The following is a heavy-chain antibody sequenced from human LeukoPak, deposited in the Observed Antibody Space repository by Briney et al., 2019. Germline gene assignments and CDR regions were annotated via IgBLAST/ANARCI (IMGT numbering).Heavy chain of an antibody. CDR1: GFTFSSYS. J-gene: IGHJ4*02. CDR3: AREWSSTSCLDY. CDR2: ISSSSSYI. Sequence: GGSLRLSCAASGFTFSSYSMNWVRQAPGKGLEWVSSISSSSSYIYYADSVKGRFTISRDNAKNSLYLQMNSLRAEDTAVYYCAREWSSTSCLDYWGQGTLVTVSS. D-gene: IGHD2-2*01. V-gene: IGHV3-21*01.